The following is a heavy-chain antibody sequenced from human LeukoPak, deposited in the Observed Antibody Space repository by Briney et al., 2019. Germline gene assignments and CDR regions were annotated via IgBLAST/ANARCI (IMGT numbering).Heavy chain of an antibody. Sequence: RPGGSLRLSCAASGFTFSSYSMNWVRQAPGKGLEWVANIKQDGSEKYYVDSVKGRFTISKDNAKNSLFLQMNSLRAEDTAVYYCARNRYFDLWGRGTLVTVSS. J-gene: IGHJ2*01. CDR2: IKQDGSEK. CDR1: GFTFSSYS. V-gene: IGHV3-7*01. CDR3: ARNRYFDL.